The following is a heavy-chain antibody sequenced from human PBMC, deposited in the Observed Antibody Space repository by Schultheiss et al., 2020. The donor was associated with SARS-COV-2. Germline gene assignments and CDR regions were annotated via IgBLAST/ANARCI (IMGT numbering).Heavy chain of an antibody. V-gene: IGHV3-21*01. J-gene: IGHJ4*02. CDR2: IFYSGGNA. CDR1: GFTFSSYA. CDR3: ARVRSGANSPFDY. Sequence: GGSLRLSCAASGFTFSSYAMSWVRQAPGKGLEWVSIFYSGGNADYADSVKGRFTISRDNAKNSLYLQMNSLRAEDTAVYYCARVRSGANSPFDYWGQGTLVTVSS. D-gene: IGHD2-15*01.